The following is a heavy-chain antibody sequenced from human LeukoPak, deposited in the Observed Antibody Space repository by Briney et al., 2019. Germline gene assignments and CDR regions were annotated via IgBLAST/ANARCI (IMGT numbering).Heavy chain of an antibody. Sequence: GGSLRLSCAASGFTFSNYALSWVRQAPGKGLEWVSAISETGGSTYYADSVKGRFTISRDNSKNTLYLQMNSLRAEDTAVYYCAKDRGGNWNYVGAFDIWGQGTMVTVSS. V-gene: IGHV3-23*01. D-gene: IGHD1-7*01. CDR3: AKDRGGNWNYVGAFDI. CDR2: ISETGGST. J-gene: IGHJ3*02. CDR1: GFTFSNYA.